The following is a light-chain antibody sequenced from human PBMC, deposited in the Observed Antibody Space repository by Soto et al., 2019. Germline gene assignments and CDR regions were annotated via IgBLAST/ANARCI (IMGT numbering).Light chain of an antibody. J-gene: IGLJ3*02. Sequence: QSALAQPASVSGSLGQSITISCTGTSSDVGGYNFVSWYQQHPGKAPKLMIYEVSNRPAGVSNRVSGSKSGNTASLTISGPQAEDEADYFCSSWTSSTTQVLGGGTKLTVL. CDR1: SSDVGGYNF. V-gene: IGLV2-14*01. CDR3: SSWTSSTTQV. CDR2: EVS.